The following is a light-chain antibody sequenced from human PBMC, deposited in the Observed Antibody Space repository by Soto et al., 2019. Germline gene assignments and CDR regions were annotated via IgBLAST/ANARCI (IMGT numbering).Light chain of an antibody. J-gene: IGKJ1*01. Sequence: DIQMTQSPSSLSASVGDRVTITCRASQSISSYLNWYQQKPGKAPNLLIYAAPSLQSGVPSRLSGSGSGTDFTLTIRDVQPDDFAIYYCQQYNSYRAFGQGTKVDIK. CDR2: AAP. CDR1: QSISSY. V-gene: IGKV1-39*01. CDR3: QQYNSYRA.